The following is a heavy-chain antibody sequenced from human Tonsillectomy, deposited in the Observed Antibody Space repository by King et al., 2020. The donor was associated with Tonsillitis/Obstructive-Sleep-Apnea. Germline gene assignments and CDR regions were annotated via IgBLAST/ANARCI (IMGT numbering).Heavy chain of an antibody. CDR2: VNHRGST. Sequence: VQLPQWGAQLLKPWETLSLTCGVSGGSFSGFYWGRIRQSPGKGPEWIGEVNHRGSTNYNPSLKSRVTISVDTSKNQFSLKLSSVTAADTAVYYCARSSNDYSNYGVGIDYWGQGTLVTVSS. CDR3: ARSSNDYSNYGVGIDY. D-gene: IGHD4-11*01. J-gene: IGHJ4*02. CDR1: GGSFSGFY. V-gene: IGHV4-34*01.